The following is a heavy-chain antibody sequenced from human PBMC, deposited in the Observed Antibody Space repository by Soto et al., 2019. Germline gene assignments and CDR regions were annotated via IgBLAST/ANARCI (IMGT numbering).Heavy chain of an antibody. CDR3: AGLNTYEISCFDP. CDR2: MCYSGNT. Sequence: PSETLSLTCTVSSGSISSRSYCWGWIRQPPGKGLEWIGNMCYSGNTYYNPSLKSRVTMSVDTSKNQFSLKVTSVTATDTAVYYCAGLNTYEISCFDPWGQGLLVTVSS. CDR1: SGSISSRSYC. J-gene: IGHJ5*02. D-gene: IGHD3-9*01. V-gene: IGHV4-39*01.